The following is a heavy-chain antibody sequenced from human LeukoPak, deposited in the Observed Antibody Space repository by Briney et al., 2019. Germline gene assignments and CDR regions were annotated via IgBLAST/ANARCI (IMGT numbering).Heavy chain of an antibody. V-gene: IGHV1-18*01. D-gene: IGHD4-17*01. CDR3: ARRFQGTYGTLYYYYYGMDV. J-gene: IGHJ6*02. CDR2: ISAYNGNT. Sequence: ASVKVSCKASGYTFTSYAISWVRQAPGQGLEWMGWISAYNGNTNYAQKPQGRVTMTTDTPTSTAYMELRSLRSGDTAVYYCARRFQGTYGTLYYYYYGMDVWGQGTTVTVSS. CDR1: GYTFTSYA.